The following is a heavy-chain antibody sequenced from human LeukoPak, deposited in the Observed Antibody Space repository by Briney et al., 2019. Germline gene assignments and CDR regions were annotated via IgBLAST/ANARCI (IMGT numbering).Heavy chain of an antibody. D-gene: IGHD1-26*01. CDR3: ARGQYSHGSGSYYPLGAFDI. V-gene: IGHV1-8*03. CDR2: MNPNSGNT. CDR1: GYTFTGYY. Sequence: ASVKVSCKASGYTFTGYYMHWVRQAPGQGLEWMGWMNPNSGNTGYAQKFQGRVTITRNTSISTAYMELSSLRSEDTAVYYCARGQYSHGSGSYYPLGAFDIWGQGTMVTVSS. J-gene: IGHJ3*02.